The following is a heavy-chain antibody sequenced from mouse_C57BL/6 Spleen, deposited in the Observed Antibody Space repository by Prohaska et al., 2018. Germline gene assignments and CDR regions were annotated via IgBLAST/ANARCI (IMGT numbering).Heavy chain of an antibody. CDR2: IDPSDSYT. CDR1: GYTFTSYW. CDR3: ARSQGRYFDV. Sequence: QAQLQQPGAELLRPATSVKLSCKASGYTFTSYWMHWVKQRPGQGLAWIGVIDPSDSYTNYNQKFKGKATLTVDTSSSTAYMQLSSVTSEDSAVYYCARSQGRYFDVWGTGTTVTVSS. V-gene: IGHV1-59*01. J-gene: IGHJ1*03.